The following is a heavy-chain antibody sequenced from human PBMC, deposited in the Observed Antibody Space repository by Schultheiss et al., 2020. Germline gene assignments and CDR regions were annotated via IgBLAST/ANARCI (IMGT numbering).Heavy chain of an antibody. Sequence: GESLKISCAASGFTFSSYEMNWVRQAPGKGLEWVSYISSSGSTIYYADSVKGRFTISRDNAKNSLYLQMNSLRAEDTAVYYCARDGEYYYGSGSSYYYYGMDVWGQGTTVTVSS. J-gene: IGHJ6*02. D-gene: IGHD3-10*01. CDR2: ISSSGSTI. CDR3: ARDGEYYYGSGSSYYYYGMDV. V-gene: IGHV3-48*03. CDR1: GFTFSSYE.